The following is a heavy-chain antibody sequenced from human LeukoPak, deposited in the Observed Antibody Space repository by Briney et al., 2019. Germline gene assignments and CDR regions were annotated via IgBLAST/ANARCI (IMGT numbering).Heavy chain of an antibody. CDR2: IYSGGST. J-gene: IGHJ4*02. CDR1: GFTVSSNY. V-gene: IGHV3-66*02. Sequence: PGGSLRLSCAASGFTVSSNYMSWVRQAPGKGLEWVSVIYSGGSTYYADSVKGRFTISRDNSKNTLYLQMNSLRAEDTAVYYCLVTTRSRGFDYWGQGTPVTVSS. CDR3: LVTTRSRGFDY. D-gene: IGHD1/OR15-1a*01.